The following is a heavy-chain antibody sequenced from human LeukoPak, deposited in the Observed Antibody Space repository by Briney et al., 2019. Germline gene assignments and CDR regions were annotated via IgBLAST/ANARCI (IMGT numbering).Heavy chain of an antibody. Sequence: SETLSLTCTVSGGSISSYYWSWIRQPAGKGLEWIGRIYTSGSTNYNPSLKSRVTVSVDTSKNQFSLKLSSVTAADTAVYYCARAVFYYGSGKYNWFDPWGQGTLVTVSS. CDR3: ARAVFYYGSGKYNWFDP. D-gene: IGHD3-10*01. CDR2: IYTSGST. CDR1: GGSISSYY. V-gene: IGHV4-4*07. J-gene: IGHJ5*02.